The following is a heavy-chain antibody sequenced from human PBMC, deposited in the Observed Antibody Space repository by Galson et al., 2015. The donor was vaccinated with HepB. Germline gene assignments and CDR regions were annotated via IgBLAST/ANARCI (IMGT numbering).Heavy chain of an antibody. D-gene: IGHD2-15*01. CDR1: GGSISSSSHY. CDR3: ARHPTRNH. J-gene: IGHJ1*01. V-gene: IGHV4-39*01. CDR2: IYYSGST. Sequence: LSLTCTVSGGSISSSSHYWGWIRQPPGKGLEWIGSIYYSGSTYYNPSLKSRVTISVDTAKNQFSLKLSSVTAADTAVYYCARHPTRNHWGQGTLVTVSS.